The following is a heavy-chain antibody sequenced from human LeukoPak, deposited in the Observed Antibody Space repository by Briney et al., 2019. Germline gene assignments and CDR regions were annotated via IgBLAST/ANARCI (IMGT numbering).Heavy chain of an antibody. J-gene: IGHJ3*02. V-gene: IGHV4-59*01. Sequence: SETLSLTCTVSGGSISSYYWSWVRQPPGKGLEWIGYIYNSGSTNYNPSLKSRVTISVDTSKNQFSLKLSSVTAADTAVYYCACLTTADAFDIWGQGTMVTVSS. D-gene: IGHD3-22*01. CDR3: ACLTTADAFDI. CDR1: GGSISSYY. CDR2: IYNSGST.